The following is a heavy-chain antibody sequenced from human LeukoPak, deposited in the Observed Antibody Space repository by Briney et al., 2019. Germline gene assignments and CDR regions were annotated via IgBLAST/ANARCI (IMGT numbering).Heavy chain of an antibody. D-gene: IGHD4-23*01. CDR3: AKDRAITPQNVLTRLRRVDLFDI. J-gene: IGHJ3*02. V-gene: IGHV3-23*01. Sequence: GGSLRLSCAASGFTFSSYAMSWVRQAPGKGLEWVSAISGSGGSTYYADSVKGRFTISRDNSKNTLYLQMNSLRAEDTAVYYCAKDRAITPQNVLTRLRRVDLFDIWGQGTMVTVSS. CDR2: ISGSGGST. CDR1: GFTFSSYA.